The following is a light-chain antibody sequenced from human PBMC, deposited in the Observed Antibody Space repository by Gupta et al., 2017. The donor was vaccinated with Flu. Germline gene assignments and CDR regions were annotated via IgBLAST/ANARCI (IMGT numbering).Light chain of an antibody. CDR2: LNSDGSH. CDR1: SGHSSYA. Sequence: QLVLPPSPSASASLGASVKLTCTLSSGHSSYAIAWHQQQPEKGPRYLMKLNSDGSHTKGYGIPDRFSGSSSGAERYLTISSLQSEDEADYYCQTWGTGIGVFGGGTKLTVL. J-gene: IGLJ2*01. V-gene: IGLV4-69*01. CDR3: QTWGTGIGV.